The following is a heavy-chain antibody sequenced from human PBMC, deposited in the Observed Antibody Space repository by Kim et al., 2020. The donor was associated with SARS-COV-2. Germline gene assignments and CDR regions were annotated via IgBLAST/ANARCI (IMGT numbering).Heavy chain of an antibody. J-gene: IGHJ5*02. CDR1: GGSISSSSYY. V-gene: IGHV4-39*07. CDR3: SGEGGIMVVVIKGWVDP. Sequence: SETLSLTCTVSGGSISSSSYYWGWIRQPPGMGREWIGSIYYSGSTYYNPSLKSRVTISVDPATNQFSLMLISVSAADTAVYYCSGEGGIMVVVIKGWVDP. CDR2: IYYSGST. D-gene: IGHD3-22*01.